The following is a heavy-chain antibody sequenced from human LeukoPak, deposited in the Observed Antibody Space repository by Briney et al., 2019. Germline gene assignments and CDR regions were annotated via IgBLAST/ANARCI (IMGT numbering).Heavy chain of an antibody. CDR3: ARGQTRSSWFMGYYYYGMDV. Sequence: ASVKVSCKASGGTFSSYAISWVRQAPGQGLEWMGGIIPIFGTANYAQKFQGRVTITADESTSTAYMELSSLRSEDTAVYYCARGQTRSSWFMGYYYYGMDVWGQGTTVTVSS. CDR1: GGTFSSYA. D-gene: IGHD6-13*01. CDR2: IIPIFGTA. J-gene: IGHJ6*02. V-gene: IGHV1-69*13.